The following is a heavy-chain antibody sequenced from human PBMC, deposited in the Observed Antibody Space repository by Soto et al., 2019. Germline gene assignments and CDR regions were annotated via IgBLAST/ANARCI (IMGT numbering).Heavy chain of an antibody. Sequence: QEQLVESGGGVVQPGRSLRLSCAASGFTFINYAMHWVRQAPGKGLEWVALISGDGSNEYYADSVKGRFTISRDNSRNTLYLQMNSLRAEDTAVYYCARHLSHLKSGWFDPWGQGTLGTVSS. CDR3: ARHLSHLKSGWFDP. V-gene: IGHV3-30-3*01. CDR1: GFTFINYA. D-gene: IGHD3-3*02. CDR2: ISGDGSNE. J-gene: IGHJ5*02.